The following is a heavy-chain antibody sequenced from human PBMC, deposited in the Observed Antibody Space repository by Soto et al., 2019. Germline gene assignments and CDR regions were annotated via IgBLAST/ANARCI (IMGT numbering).Heavy chain of an antibody. CDR2: ISYDGSNK. D-gene: IGHD6-13*01. Sequence: RLSCAASGFTFSSYGMHWVRQATGKGLELVAVISYDGSNKYYADSVKGRFTISRDNSKNTLYLQMNSLRAEDTAVYYCAKDPTSSWYSVFYYYGMDLWGQGTKVTVCS. CDR1: GFTFSSYG. V-gene: IGHV3-30*18. CDR3: AKDPTSSWYSVFYYYGMDL. J-gene: IGHJ6*02.